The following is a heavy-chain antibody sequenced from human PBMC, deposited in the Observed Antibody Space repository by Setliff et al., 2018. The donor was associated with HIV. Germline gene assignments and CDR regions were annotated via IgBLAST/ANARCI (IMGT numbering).Heavy chain of an antibody. CDR1: GFVFRNFA. J-gene: IGHJ1*01. CDR3: TKGETSAYFEYFQN. Sequence: AGGSLRLSCTASGFVFRNFAMSWVRQAPGKGLEWVSAISGSATRTYYADSVKGRLTISRDNSKNTLYLQVNDLRAEDTAVYYCTKGETSAYFEYFQNWGQGTLVTVS. V-gene: IGHV3-23*01. D-gene: IGHD3-22*01. CDR2: ISGSATRT.